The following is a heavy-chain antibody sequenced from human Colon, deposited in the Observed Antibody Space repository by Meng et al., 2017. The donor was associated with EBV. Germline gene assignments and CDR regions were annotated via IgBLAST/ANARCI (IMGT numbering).Heavy chain of an antibody. CDR3: ARNYYFDY. CDR2: IYYTGST. CDR1: VGSINSWYYY. Sequence: VWLDVTGPGLGQLSLTLSLPFTVFVGSINSWYYYWSWTRQPPGKGLEWIGYIYYTGSTYYNPSLKSRVTISMDTSKNQFSLRLSSVTAADTAVYYCARNYYFDYWGQGTLVTVSS. J-gene: IGHJ4*02. V-gene: IGHV4-30-4*01.